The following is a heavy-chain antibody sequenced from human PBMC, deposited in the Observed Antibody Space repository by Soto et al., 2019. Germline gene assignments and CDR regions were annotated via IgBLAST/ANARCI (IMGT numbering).Heavy chain of an antibody. D-gene: IGHD6-19*01. CDR2: IRSKTNSYAA. CDR1: GFTFGGSA. V-gene: IGHV3-73*01. Sequence: GGSLRLSCAASGFTFGGSAMHWVRQASGKGLEWVGHIRSKTNSYAAAYAESVKGRFTISRDDSMNTAYLQMNSLKTEDTAVYFCTRQTDAVQWLVVPTDYNFDYWGQGTLVTVSS. J-gene: IGHJ4*02. CDR3: TRQTDAVQWLVVPTDYNFDY.